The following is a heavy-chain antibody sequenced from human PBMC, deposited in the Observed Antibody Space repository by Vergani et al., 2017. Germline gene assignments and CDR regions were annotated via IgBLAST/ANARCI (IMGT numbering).Heavy chain of an antibody. V-gene: IGHV1-2*02. Sequence: QVQLVQSGAEVKKPGASVKVSCKASGYTFTSYDINWVRQATGQGLEWMGWMNPNSGGTNYAQKFQGRVTMTRDTSISTAYMELSRLRSDDTAVYYCAREDIVATIDYYYYGMDVWGQGTTVTVSS. J-gene: IGHJ6*02. CDR1: GYTFTSYD. D-gene: IGHD5-12*01. CDR3: AREDIVATIDYYYYGMDV. CDR2: MNPNSGGT.